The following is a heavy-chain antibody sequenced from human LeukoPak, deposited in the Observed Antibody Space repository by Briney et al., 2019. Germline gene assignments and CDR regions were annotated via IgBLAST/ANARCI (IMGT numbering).Heavy chain of an antibody. D-gene: IGHD1-26*01. Sequence: SETLSLTCTVSGGSISSYYWSWIRQPPGKGLEWIGYIYYSGSTNYNPSLKSRVTISVDPSKNQFSLKLSSVTAADTAVYYCARDRRRDLLHAFDIWGQGTMVTVSS. CDR1: GGSISSYY. J-gene: IGHJ3*02. CDR2: IYYSGST. CDR3: ARDRRRDLLHAFDI. V-gene: IGHV4-59*01.